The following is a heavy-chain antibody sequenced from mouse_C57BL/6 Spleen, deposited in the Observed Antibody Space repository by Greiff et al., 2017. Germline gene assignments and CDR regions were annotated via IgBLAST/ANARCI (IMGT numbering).Heavy chain of an antibody. D-gene: IGHD2-3*01. V-gene: IGHV3-6*01. J-gene: IGHJ4*01. CDR2: ISYDGSN. CDR3: ARVNDGYYGGYAMDY. CDR1: GYSITSGYY. Sequence: EVHLVESGPGLVKPSQSLSLTCSVTGYSITSGYYWNWIRQFPGNKLEWMGYISYDGSNNYNPSLKSRISITRDTSKNQFFLKLNSVTTEDTATYYCARVNDGYYGGYAMDYWGQGTSVTVSS.